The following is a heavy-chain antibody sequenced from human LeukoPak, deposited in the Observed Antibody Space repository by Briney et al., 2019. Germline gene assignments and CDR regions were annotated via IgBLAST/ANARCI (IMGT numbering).Heavy chain of an antibody. Sequence: GGSLRLSCAAAGFTFSSYAMRWVRQAPGKGLEWVSAISGSGGSTYYADSVKGRFTISRDNSKNTVYLQINSLRAEDTAVYYCTRDLYGRYPDYWGQGTLVTVSS. CDR1: GFTFSSYA. CDR3: TRDLYGRYPDY. J-gene: IGHJ4*02. D-gene: IGHD1-26*01. V-gene: IGHV3-23*01. CDR2: ISGSGGST.